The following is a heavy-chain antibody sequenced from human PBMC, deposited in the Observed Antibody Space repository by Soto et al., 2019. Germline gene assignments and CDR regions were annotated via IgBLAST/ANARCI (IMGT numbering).Heavy chain of an antibody. V-gene: IGHV1-2*02. J-gene: IGHJ6*02. CDR3: ARDFYYYYGMDV. Sequence: ASVKVSCKASGYTFTGYYMHWVRQAPGQGLEWMGWINPNSGGTNYAQKFQGRVTMTRDTSISTAYMELSRLRSDDTAVYYCARDFYYYYGMDVWRQGTTVTVSS. CDR1: GYTFTGYY. CDR2: INPNSGGT.